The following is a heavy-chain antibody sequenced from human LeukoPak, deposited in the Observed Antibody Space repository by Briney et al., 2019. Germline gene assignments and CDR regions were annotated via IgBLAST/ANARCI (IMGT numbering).Heavy chain of an antibody. CDR2: ISSSSSTI. Sequence: PGGSLRLSCAASGFTFSSYSMNWVRQAPGKGLEWVSYISSSSSTIYYADFVRGRFTISRDNAKNSLYLQMNSLRAEDTAVYYCARDPITMVRGVILHNWFDPWGQGTLVTVSS. CDR3: ARDPITMVRGVILHNWFDP. V-gene: IGHV3-48*01. CDR1: GFTFSSYS. J-gene: IGHJ5*02. D-gene: IGHD3-10*01.